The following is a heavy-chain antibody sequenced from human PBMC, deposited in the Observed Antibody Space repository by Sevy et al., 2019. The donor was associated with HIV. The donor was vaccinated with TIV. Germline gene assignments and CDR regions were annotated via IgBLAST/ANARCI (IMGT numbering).Heavy chain of an antibody. D-gene: IGHD6-13*01. CDR2: ISYDGDSK. CDR3: AKESVSWYLDF. CDR1: GFTFSRNG. V-gene: IGHV3-30*18. Sequence: GVSLRLSCADSGFTFSRNGMHWVRQVPGKGLEWVALISYDGDSKNYADSVKGRFTISRDNSKNTVYLHMNSLRSEDTAVYYCAKESVSWYLDFWGQGTLVTVSS. J-gene: IGHJ4*02.